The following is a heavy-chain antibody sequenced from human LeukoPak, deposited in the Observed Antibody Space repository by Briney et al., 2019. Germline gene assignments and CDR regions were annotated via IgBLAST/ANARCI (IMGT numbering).Heavy chain of an antibody. CDR3: AREILGGFNPGAY. CDR1: LGSTTSNL. J-gene: IGHJ4*02. V-gene: IGHV4-4*02. Sequence: PSETLSLTCTVSLGSTTSNLWSWVRQPPGKGLEWIGEIHRSGSPNYNPSLQSRVTISIDRSRNQIVLELSSVTAADTAVYYCAREILGGFNPGAYWGQGTLVTVSS. D-gene: IGHD1-14*01. CDR2: IHRSGSP.